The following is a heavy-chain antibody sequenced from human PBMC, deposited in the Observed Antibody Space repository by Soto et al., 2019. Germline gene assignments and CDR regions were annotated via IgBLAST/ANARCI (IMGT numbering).Heavy chain of an antibody. J-gene: IGHJ2*01. CDR1: GFTFSSYG. CDR3: AKDQKTLYLNWYFDL. D-gene: IGHD1-26*01. V-gene: IGHV3-30*18. Sequence: QVQLVESGGGVVQPGRSLRLSCAASGFTFSSYGMHWVRQAPGKGLEWVAVISYDGSNKYYADSVKGRFTISRDNSXXTLYLQMNSLRAEDTAVYYCAKDQKTLYLNWYFDLWGRGTLVTVSS. CDR2: ISYDGSNK.